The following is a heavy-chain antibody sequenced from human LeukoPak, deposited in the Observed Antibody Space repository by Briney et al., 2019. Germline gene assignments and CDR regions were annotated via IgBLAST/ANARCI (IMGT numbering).Heavy chain of an antibody. CDR2: IYSGGST. CDR3: ARVTAPAADFDY. Sequence: GGSLRLSCAVSGYNFNGHGMHWVRQAPGKGLEWVSVIYSGGSTYYADSVKGRFTISRDNSKNTLYLQISSLRAENTAVYYCARVTAPAADFDYWGQGSLVTVSS. J-gene: IGHJ4*02. CDR1: GYNFNGHG. V-gene: IGHV3-66*01.